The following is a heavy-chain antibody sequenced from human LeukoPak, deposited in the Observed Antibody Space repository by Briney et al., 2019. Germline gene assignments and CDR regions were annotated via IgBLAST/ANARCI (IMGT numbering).Heavy chain of an antibody. Sequence: SETLSLTCTVSGGSISSGSYYWSWIRQPAGKGLEWIGRIYTSGSTNYNPSLKSRVTISVDTSKNQFSLKLSSVTAADTAVYYCARGKGSSWYRTFDPWGQGTLVTVSS. D-gene: IGHD6-13*01. J-gene: IGHJ5*02. CDR3: ARGKGSSWYRTFDP. CDR1: GGSISSGSYY. CDR2: IYTSGST. V-gene: IGHV4-61*02.